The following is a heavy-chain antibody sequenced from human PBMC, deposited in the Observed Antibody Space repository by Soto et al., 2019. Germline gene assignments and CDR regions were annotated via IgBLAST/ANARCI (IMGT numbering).Heavy chain of an antibody. D-gene: IGHD5-18*01. CDR2: ISWNSGSI. V-gene: IGHV3-9*01. CDR3: AKGSSYGLVVYYFDY. Sequence: EVQLVESGGGLVQPGRSLRLSCAASGFTFDDYAMHWVRQAPGKGLEWVSGISWNSGSIGYADSVKGRFTISRDNAKNSLYLQMNSLRAEDTALYYCAKGSSYGLVVYYFDYWGQGTLVTVSS. CDR1: GFTFDDYA. J-gene: IGHJ4*02.